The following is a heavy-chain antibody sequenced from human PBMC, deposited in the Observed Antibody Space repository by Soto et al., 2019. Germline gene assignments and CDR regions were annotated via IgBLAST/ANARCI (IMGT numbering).Heavy chain of an antibody. CDR3: ARDRYYFDTDGYYYFLDY. D-gene: IGHD3-22*01. J-gene: IGHJ4*02. Sequence: PSETLSLTCTVSGSSISSGDYYWTWIRQHPGKGLEWIGYIFYSGRTFYNPSLKSRLTISLDTSKNQFSLRLAAVTAADTAVYYCARDRYYFDTDGYYYFLDYWGQGTLVTVSS. V-gene: IGHV4-31*03. CDR1: GSSISSGDYY. CDR2: IFYSGRT.